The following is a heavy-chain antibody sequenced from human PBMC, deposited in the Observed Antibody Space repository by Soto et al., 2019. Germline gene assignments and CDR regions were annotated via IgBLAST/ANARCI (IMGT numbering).Heavy chain of an antibody. CDR2: VNPIVGMS. D-gene: IGHD3-10*01. CDR1: GGTFNSYT. CDR3: ATSYGSGSAHFDY. J-gene: IGHJ4*02. V-gene: IGHV1-69*02. Sequence: QVQLVQSGAEVKKPGSSVKVSCTASGGTFNSYTIHWVRQAPGQGIEWVGRVNPIVGMSNSAQKFQGRVTITADNATSNAYMDLTSLKAEDTAVYYCATSYGSGSAHFDYWGQGTLVTVSS.